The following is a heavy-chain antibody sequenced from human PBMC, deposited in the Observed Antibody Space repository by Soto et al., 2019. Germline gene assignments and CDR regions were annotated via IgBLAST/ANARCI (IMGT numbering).Heavy chain of an antibody. CDR2: IIPTLGIA. Sequence: SVKVSCKASGGTFSSYTISWVRQAPGQGLEWMGRIIPTLGIANYAQKFQGRVTITADKSTSTAYMELSSLRSEDTAVYYCARYCSGGSCYSEDYYYYYYMDVWGKGTTVTVSS. CDR1: GGTFSSYT. CDR3: ARYCSGGSCYSEDYYYYYYMDV. D-gene: IGHD2-15*01. V-gene: IGHV1-69*02. J-gene: IGHJ6*03.